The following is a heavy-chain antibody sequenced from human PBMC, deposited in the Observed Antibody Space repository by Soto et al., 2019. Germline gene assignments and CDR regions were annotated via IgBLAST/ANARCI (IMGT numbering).Heavy chain of an antibody. D-gene: IGHD3-3*01. CDR3: ARHPHYDFWSGYPAGPYYMDV. V-gene: IGHV4-39*01. CDR2: IYYRGNA. J-gene: IGHJ6*03. Sequence: SETLSLTCSVSDDSINSDKYCWGWIRQPPGKGLEWIGSIYYRGNAYYNPSLQTRVTVSVDTSKNQFSLKLSSVTAADTAVYYCARHPHYDFWSGYPAGPYYMDVWGKGTTVTVSS. CDR1: DDSINSDKYC.